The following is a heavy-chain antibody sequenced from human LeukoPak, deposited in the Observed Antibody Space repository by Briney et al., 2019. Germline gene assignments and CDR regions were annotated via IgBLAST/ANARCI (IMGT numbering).Heavy chain of an antibody. Sequence: PGGSLRLSCAASGFTSSDYYMSWIRQAPGKGLEWVSYISSSSSYTNYADSVKGRFTISRDNAKNSLYLQMNSLRAEDTAVYYCARFNYGDYVALDYWGQGTLVTVSS. V-gene: IGHV3-11*06. CDR2: ISSSSSYT. D-gene: IGHD4-17*01. J-gene: IGHJ4*02. CDR1: GFTSSDYY. CDR3: ARFNYGDYVALDY.